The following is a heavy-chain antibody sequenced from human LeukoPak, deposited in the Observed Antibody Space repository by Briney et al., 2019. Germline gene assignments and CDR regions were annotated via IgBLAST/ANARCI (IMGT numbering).Heavy chain of an antibody. CDR2: INHSGST. CDR3: ARVRRSGGSCYPVF. J-gene: IGHJ4*02. V-gene: IGHV4-34*01. Sequence: SETLSLTCAVYGGSFSGYYWSWIRQPPGKGLEWIGEINHSGSTNYNPSLKSRVTISVDTSKNQFSLKLSSVTAADTAVYYCARVRRSGGSCYPVFWGQGTLVTVSS. D-gene: IGHD2-15*01. CDR1: GGSFSGYY.